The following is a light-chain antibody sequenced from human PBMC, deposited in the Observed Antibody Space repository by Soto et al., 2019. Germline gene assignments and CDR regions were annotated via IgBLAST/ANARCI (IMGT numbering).Light chain of an antibody. V-gene: IGKV1-16*01. CDR1: QTISEY. CDR3: QQYNNYST. CDR2: AAS. J-gene: IGKJ1*01. Sequence: DIQMTQSPSFLSASIGDRVTITCRASQTISEYLNWYQQKPGKAPKLLIYAASSLQSGVPSRFSGSGSGTEFTLTISSLQPDDFATYYCQQYNNYSTFGQGTKVDIK.